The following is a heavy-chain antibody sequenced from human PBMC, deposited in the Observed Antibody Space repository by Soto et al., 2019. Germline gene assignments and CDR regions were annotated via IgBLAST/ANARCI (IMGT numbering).Heavy chain of an antibody. CDR3: AGGLDQPPVGLYFDT. CDR1: GGTLNSYL. D-gene: IGHD2-2*01. Sequence: QVQLVQSGAEVKNPGSSVKVSCKTSGGTLNSYLIDWVRQAPGQGLEWMGGIIPAFGTAKYAQKFQGRVTITADKSTTTAYMELRTLTSEDTAGYYCAGGLDQPPVGLYFDTWGQGPLVTVSS. V-gene: IGHV1-69*06. CDR2: IIPAFGTA. J-gene: IGHJ4*02.